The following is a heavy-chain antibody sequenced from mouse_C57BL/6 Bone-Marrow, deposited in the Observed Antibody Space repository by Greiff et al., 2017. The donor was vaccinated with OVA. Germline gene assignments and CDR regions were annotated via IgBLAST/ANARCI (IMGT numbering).Heavy chain of an antibody. CDR2: IRNKDNGYTS. CDR3: ARWNVSYFDY. J-gene: IGHJ2*01. V-gene: IGHV7-3*01. CDR1: GFTFTDYY. Sequence: EVQLVESGGGLVQPGGSLSLSCAASGFTFTDYYMSWVRQPPGKALEWLGFIRNKDNGYTSEYSASVKGRFTISRDNSQSILYLQMNALRDEDSANYYCARWNVSYFDYWGQGTTLTVSS.